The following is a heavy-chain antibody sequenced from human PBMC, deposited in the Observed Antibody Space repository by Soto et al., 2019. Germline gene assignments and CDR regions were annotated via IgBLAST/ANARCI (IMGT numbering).Heavy chain of an antibody. CDR2: INGDGSST. J-gene: IGHJ4*02. Sequence: EVHLVESGGGLVQPGGSLRLSCAASGFTFSSYWMHWVRQAPGKGLVWVSRINGDGSSTSYADSVKGRFTISRDDATNTLYLQMNSLGAEDTAVYYCARGPGVDTTLITFLNYWGQGTLVTVSS. V-gene: IGHV3-74*01. D-gene: IGHD5-18*01. CDR3: ARGPGVDTTLITFLNY. CDR1: GFTFSSYW.